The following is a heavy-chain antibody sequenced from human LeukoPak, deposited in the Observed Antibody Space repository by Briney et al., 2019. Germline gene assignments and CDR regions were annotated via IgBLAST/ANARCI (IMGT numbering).Heavy chain of an antibody. V-gene: IGHV3-21*01. CDR2: ISSSSSYI. CDR1: GFTFSSYS. CDR3: ATYSSGYYLEA. J-gene: IGHJ5*02. D-gene: IGHD3-22*01. Sequence: PGGSLRLSCAASGFTFSSYSMNWIRQAPGKGLEWVSSISSSSSYIYYADSVKGRFTISRDNAKNSLYLQMNSLRAEDTAVYYCATYSSGYYLEAWGQGTLVTVSS.